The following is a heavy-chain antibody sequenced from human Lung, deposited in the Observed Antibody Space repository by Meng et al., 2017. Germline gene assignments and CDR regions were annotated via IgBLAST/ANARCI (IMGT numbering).Heavy chain of an antibody. CDR3: ARFDISSSGRGDY. D-gene: IGHD1-26*01. CDR1: GGSITSSTW. J-gene: IGHJ4*02. CDR2: IFHSGST. V-gene: IGHV4-4*02. Sequence: QAQLRESGPGLVKPAGTLSLPCAVSGGSITSSTWWSWVRQTPGKGLEWFGEIFHSGSTNYNPPLESRVTISVDKSKNQFSLKVYSVTAADTATYYCARFDISSSGRGDYWGQGILVTVSS.